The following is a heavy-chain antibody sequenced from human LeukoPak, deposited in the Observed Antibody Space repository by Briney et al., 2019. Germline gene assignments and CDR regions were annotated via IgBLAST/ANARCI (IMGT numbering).Heavy chain of an antibody. Sequence: GASVKISCKASGYTFTDYYMYWVRQAPGQGPECMGVIHPSGGGTTYAQKFQGRVTLTKDTATSTVYIELSSLRSDDTAVYYCARMAMDPAMVTNFFDLWGQGTL. V-gene: IGHV1-46*01. J-gene: IGHJ4*02. CDR3: ARMAMDPAMVTNFFDL. CDR1: GYTFTDYY. D-gene: IGHD5-18*01. CDR2: IHPSGGGT.